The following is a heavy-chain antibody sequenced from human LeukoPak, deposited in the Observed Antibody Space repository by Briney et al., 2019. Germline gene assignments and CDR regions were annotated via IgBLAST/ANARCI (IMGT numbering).Heavy chain of an antibody. Sequence: SETLSLTCTVSGGSISNYYWSWIRQPPGKGLEWIGYIYYSGSTNYNPSLKSRVTISVDTSKNQFSLKLSSVTAADTAVYYCARHILTGYYRWIWFDPWGQGTLVTVSS. D-gene: IGHD3-9*01. J-gene: IGHJ5*02. V-gene: IGHV4-59*08. CDR3: ARHILTGYYRWIWFDP. CDR2: IYYSGST. CDR1: GGSISNYY.